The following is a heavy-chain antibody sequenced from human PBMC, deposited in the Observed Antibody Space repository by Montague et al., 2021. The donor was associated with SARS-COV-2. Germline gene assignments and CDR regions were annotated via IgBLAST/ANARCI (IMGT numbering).Heavy chain of an antibody. D-gene: IGHD3-10*01. CDR1: GASFSGYY. CDR3: ARRPGRVWGLDV. J-gene: IGHJ6*02. CDR2: ISHSGTT. Sequence: SETLSLTCAVYGASFSGYYWNFIRQTPGKGLEWLGEISHSGTTKYNPSLKIRFTISADTSKNQFSLTLTSVTAADTAVYFCARRPGRVWGLDVWGHGTTVTVSS. V-gene: IGHV4-34*01.